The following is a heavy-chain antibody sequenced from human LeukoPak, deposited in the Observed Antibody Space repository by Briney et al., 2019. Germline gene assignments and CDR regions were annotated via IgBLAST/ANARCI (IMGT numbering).Heavy chain of an antibody. CDR2: VSDSGGST. V-gene: IGHV3-23*01. Sequence: GGSLRLSCAASGFTFSGYAMSWVRQAPGKGLEWVSGVSDSGGSTYYADSVKGRFTISRDNSKNTLYLQMNSLRAEDTAVYYCAKQLFLESKIDYWGQGTLVTVSS. CDR3: AKQLFLESKIDY. D-gene: IGHD3-3*01. CDR1: GFTFSGYA. J-gene: IGHJ4*02.